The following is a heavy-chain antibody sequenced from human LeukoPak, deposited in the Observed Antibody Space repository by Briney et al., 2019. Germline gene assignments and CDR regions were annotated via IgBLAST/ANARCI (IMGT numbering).Heavy chain of an antibody. V-gene: IGHV4-59*08. D-gene: IGHD6-19*01. CDR2: IYYSGST. CDR1: GGSISSYY. J-gene: IGHJ4*02. Sequence: PSETLSLTCTVSGGSISSYYWSWIRQPPGKGLEWIGYIYYSGSTNYNPSLKSRVTISVDTSKNQFSLKLSSVTAADTAVYYCARHVEQRLTPFDYWGRGILVTVSS. CDR3: ARHVEQRLTPFDY.